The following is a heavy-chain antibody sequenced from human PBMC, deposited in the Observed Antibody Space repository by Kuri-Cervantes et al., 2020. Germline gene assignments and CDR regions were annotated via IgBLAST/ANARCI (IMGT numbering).Heavy chain of an antibody. CDR3: ARDPPHYDFWSGYLGGGPATSDY. Sequence: GGSLRLSCAASGFTFSSYGMHWVRQAPGKGLVWVSRINSDGSSTSYADSVKGRFTISRDNAKNTLYLQMNSLRAEDTAVYYCARDPPHYDFWSGYLGGGPATSDYWGQGTLVTVSS. CDR2: INSDGSST. CDR1: GFTFSSYG. J-gene: IGHJ4*02. D-gene: IGHD3-3*01. V-gene: IGHV3-74*01.